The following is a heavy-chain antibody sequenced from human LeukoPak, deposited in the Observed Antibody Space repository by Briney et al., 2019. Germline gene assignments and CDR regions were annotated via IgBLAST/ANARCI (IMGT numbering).Heavy chain of an antibody. D-gene: IGHD1-20*01. CDR3: AKAQRGPNWNDRNDY. CDR2: ISSSGGST. Sequence: PGGSLRLSCAASGSTFSSYAMSWVRQAPGKGLEWVSSISSSGGSTFYADSVKGRFTISRDNSRDTLFLQMNSLRAEDTALYYCAKAQRGPNWNDRNDYWGQGTLVTVSS. J-gene: IGHJ4*02. CDR1: GSTFSSYA. V-gene: IGHV3-23*01.